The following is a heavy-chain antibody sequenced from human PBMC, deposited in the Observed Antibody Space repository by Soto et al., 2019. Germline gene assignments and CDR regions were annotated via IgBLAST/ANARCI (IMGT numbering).Heavy chain of an antibody. CDR2: INAGNGKT. Sequence: ASVKVSCKASGNTVPNYAIHWVRQAPGQRLEWMGWINAGNGKTKYSQNFQGRVTITRDTSASIVYMEVNSLSSEDTALYYCAGGIWGAPTAIYSLASGGKATWVPVS. D-gene: IGHD2-21*01. CDR3: AGGIWGAPTAIYSLAS. J-gene: IGHJ4*02. V-gene: IGHV1-3*01. CDR1: GNTVPNYA.